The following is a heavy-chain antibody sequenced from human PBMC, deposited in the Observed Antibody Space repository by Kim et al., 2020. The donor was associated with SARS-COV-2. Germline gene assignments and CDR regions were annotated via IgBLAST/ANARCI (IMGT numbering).Heavy chain of an antibody. CDR1: GFGLSGHD. J-gene: IGHJ6*03. CDR2: SSNSGRSM. CDR3: AREEGGANGRDYYDYMD. V-gene: IGHV3-11*01. Sequence: GGSLRLSCAASGFGLSGHDISWVRQAPGKGLEWVSDSSNSGRSMYYADSVKGRFTVSRDNFKNLVSLQMNSLTAEDTGVYYCAREEGGANGRDYYDYMD. D-gene: IGHD1-1*01.